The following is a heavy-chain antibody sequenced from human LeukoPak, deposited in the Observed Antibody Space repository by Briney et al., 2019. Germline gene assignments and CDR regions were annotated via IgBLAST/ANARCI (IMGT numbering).Heavy chain of an antibody. Sequence: GGSLRLSCAASGFTFDDYGMSWVRQAPGKGLEWVSGINWNGGSTGYADSVKGRFTISRDNAKNSLYLQMNSLRAEDTALYYCAREEGPYSGYVWTYFDYWGQGTLVTVSS. V-gene: IGHV3-20*04. J-gene: IGHJ4*02. CDR2: INWNGGST. D-gene: IGHD5-12*01. CDR3: AREEGPYSGYVWTYFDY. CDR1: GFTFDDYG.